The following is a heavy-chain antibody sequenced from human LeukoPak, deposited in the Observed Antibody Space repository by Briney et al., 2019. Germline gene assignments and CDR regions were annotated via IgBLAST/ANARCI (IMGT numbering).Heavy chain of an antibody. D-gene: IGHD2-2*02. V-gene: IGHV1-18*01. CDR1: GYTFTSYG. J-gene: IGHJ5*02. Sequence: ASVKVSCKASGYTFTSYGISWVRQAPGQGLEWMGWISAYNGNTNYAQKLRGRVTMTTDTSTSTAYMELRSLRSDDTAVYYCAREDRSSYCSSTSCYTGNWFDPWGQGTLVTVSS. CDR3: AREDRSSYCSSTSCYTGNWFDP. CDR2: ISAYNGNT.